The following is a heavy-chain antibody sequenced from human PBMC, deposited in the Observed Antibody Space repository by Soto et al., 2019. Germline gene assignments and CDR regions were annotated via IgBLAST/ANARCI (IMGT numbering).Heavy chain of an antibody. CDR3: ARYGIAARRDYDYGRDV. V-gene: IGHV1-69*06. CDR2: IIPSFGTA. D-gene: IGHD6-6*01. J-gene: IGHJ6*02. Sequence: SVKVSCKASGDTFNSYAISWVRQAPGQGLEWMGGIIPSFGTANYAQKLQGRVTITADKSTSTAYMELSGLRSEDTALYYCARYGIAARRDYDYGRDVWGQGTTVTVSS. CDR1: GDTFNSYA.